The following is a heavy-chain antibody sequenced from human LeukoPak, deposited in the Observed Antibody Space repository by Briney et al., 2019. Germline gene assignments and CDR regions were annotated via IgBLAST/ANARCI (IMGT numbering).Heavy chain of an antibody. V-gene: IGHV1-69*01. D-gene: IGHD2-2*01. J-gene: IGHJ4*02. CDR1: GGTFSSYA. CDR3: ARSTSIVVVPAVPSYYFDY. Sequence: SVKVSCKASGGTFSSYAISWVRQAPGQGLEWMGGIIPILGTANYAQKFQDRVTITADESTSTAYMELSSLRSEDTAVYYCARSTSIVVVPAVPSYYFDYWGQGTLVTVSS. CDR2: IIPILGTA.